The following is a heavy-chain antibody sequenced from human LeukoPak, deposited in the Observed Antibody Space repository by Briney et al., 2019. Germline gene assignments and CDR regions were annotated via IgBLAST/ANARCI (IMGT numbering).Heavy chain of an antibody. CDR1: GFIFSSYG. CDR2: IWYDGSNK. Sequence: GGSLRLSCAASGFIFSSYGMHWVRQAPGKGLEWVAVIWYDGSNKYYADSVKGRFTISRDNSKNTLYLQMNSLRAEDTAVYYCARHRVWVTAAGTGNWFDPWGQGTLVTVSS. V-gene: IGHV3-33*01. CDR3: ARHRVWVTAAGTGNWFDP. J-gene: IGHJ5*02. D-gene: IGHD6-13*01.